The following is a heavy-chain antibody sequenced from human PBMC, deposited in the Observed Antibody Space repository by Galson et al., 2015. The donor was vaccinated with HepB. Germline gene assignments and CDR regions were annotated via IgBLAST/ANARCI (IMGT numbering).Heavy chain of an antibody. Sequence: SLRLSCAASGFTFSNAWMSWVRQAPGKGLEWVGRIKSKTDGGTTYYAAPVKGRFTISRDDSKNTLYLQMNSLKTEDTAVYYCTTEAWILDAFDIWGQGTMVTVSS. CDR1: GFTFSNAW. CDR2: IKSKTDGGTT. J-gene: IGHJ3*02. V-gene: IGHV3-15*01. D-gene: IGHD5-18*01. CDR3: TTEAWILDAFDI.